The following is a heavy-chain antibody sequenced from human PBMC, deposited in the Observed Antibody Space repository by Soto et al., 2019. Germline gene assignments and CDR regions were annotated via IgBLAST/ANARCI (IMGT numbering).Heavy chain of an antibody. D-gene: IGHD4-4*01. CDR1: GFTFSSYA. V-gene: IGHV3-23*01. Sequence: PGGSLRLSCAASGFTFSSYAMSWVRQAPGKGLEWVSAISGSGGSTYYADSVKGRFTISRDNSKNTLYLQMSSLRAEDTAVYYCAKDPSNPKYNWFDPWGQGTLVTVSS. CDR2: ISGSGGST. J-gene: IGHJ5*02. CDR3: AKDPSNPKYNWFDP.